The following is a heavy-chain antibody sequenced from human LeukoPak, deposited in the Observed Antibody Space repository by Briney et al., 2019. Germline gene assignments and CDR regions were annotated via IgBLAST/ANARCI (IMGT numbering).Heavy chain of an antibody. CDR1: GFTFSSYS. V-gene: IGHV3-21*01. J-gene: IGHJ6*02. Sequence: PGGSLRLSCAASGFTFSSYSMNWVRQAPGKGLEWVSSISSSSSYIYYADSVRGRFTISRDNAKNSLYLQMNSLRAEDTAVYYCARLDYVAWNGMDVWGQGTTVTVSS. CDR3: ARLDYVAWNGMDV. CDR2: ISSSSSYI. D-gene: IGHD4-17*01.